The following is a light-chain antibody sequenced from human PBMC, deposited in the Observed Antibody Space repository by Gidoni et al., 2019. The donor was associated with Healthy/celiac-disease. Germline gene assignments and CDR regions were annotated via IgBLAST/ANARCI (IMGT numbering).Light chain of an antibody. CDR1: QSVSTY. CDR2: DAS. CDR3: QQRSTS. J-gene: IGKJ4*01. V-gene: IGKV3-11*01. Sequence: EIVLTQSPATLSLSPGERATLSCRASQSVSTYLAWYQQKPGQAPRLLIYDASNRATGIPGRFSGSGSGTDFTLTIGSLEPEDFAVYYCQQRSTSFGGGTKVEIK.